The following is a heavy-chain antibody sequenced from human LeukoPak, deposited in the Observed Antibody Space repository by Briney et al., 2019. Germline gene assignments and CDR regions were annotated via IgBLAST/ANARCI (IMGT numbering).Heavy chain of an antibody. V-gene: IGHV3-48*03. Sequence: GGSLRLSCAASGFIFSSYEMNWVRQAPGKGLEWVSYISSNGDNMYYAASVKGRITISRDNAKNSVYLQMNSLRAEDTAVYYCARDTGGYFGDWGQGTLVTVSS. CDR1: GFIFSSYE. CDR2: ISSNGDNM. J-gene: IGHJ4*02. CDR3: ARDTGGYFGD. D-gene: IGHD2-8*02.